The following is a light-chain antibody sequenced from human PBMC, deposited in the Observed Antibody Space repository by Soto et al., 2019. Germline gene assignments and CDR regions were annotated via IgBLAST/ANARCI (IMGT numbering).Light chain of an antibody. CDR2: GAS. CDR3: QQYGSSLIT. Sequence: EIVLTQSPVTLSLSPGERATLSCSASQSVSSSYLAWYQQKPGQAPRLLIYGASSRATGIPDRFSGSGSGTDFTLTISRLEPEDFAVYYCQQYGSSLITFGQGTRLEIK. J-gene: IGKJ5*01. V-gene: IGKV3-20*01. CDR1: QSVSSSY.